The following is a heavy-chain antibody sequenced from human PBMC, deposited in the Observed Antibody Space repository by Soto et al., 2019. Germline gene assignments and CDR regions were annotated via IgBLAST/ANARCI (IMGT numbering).Heavy chain of an antibody. CDR3: ARDPDSSGYYQD. D-gene: IGHD3-22*01. CDR2: IYYSGST. CDR1: GGSISSGGYY. Sequence: SETLSLTCTVSGGSISSGGYYWSWIRQHPGKGLEWIGYIYYSGSTYYNPSLKSRVTISVDTSKNQFSLKLSSVTAADTAVYYCARDPDSSGYYQDWGQGTLVTVSS. V-gene: IGHV4-31*03. J-gene: IGHJ4*02.